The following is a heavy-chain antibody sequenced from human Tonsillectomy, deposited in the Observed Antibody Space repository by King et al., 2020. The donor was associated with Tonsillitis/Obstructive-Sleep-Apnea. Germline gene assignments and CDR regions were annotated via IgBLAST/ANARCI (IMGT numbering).Heavy chain of an antibody. CDR2: ISYDGSNK. Sequence: VQLVESGGGVVQPGRSLRLSCAASGFTFSSYGMHWVRQAPGKGLEWVAVISYDGSNKYYADSVKGRFTISRDNSKNTLYLQMNSLRAEDTAVYYCAKDRGTVVRGVIIKPFDYWGQGTLVTVSS. D-gene: IGHD3-10*01. V-gene: IGHV3-30*18. CDR3: AKDRGTVVRGVIIKPFDY. J-gene: IGHJ4*01. CDR1: GFTFSSYG.